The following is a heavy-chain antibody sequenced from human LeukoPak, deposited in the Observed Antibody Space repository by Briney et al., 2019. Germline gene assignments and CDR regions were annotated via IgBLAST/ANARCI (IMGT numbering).Heavy chain of an antibody. Sequence: ASVKVSCKASGYTFTSYYMHWVRQAPGQGLEWMGIINPSGGSTSYAQKFQGRVTTTRDTSTSTVYMELSSLRSEDTAVYYCARGMIVVVMHRYYYGMDVWGQGTTVTVSS. CDR3: ARGMIVVVMHRYYYGMDV. D-gene: IGHD3-22*01. CDR2: INPSGGST. V-gene: IGHV1-46*01. J-gene: IGHJ6*02. CDR1: GYTFTSYY.